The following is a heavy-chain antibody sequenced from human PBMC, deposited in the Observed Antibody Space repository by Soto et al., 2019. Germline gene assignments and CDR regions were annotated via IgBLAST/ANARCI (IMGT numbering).Heavy chain of an antibody. CDR3: ARGGITFGGVIVNAFDI. CDR2: IYSGGST. CDR1: GFTVSSNY. V-gene: IGHV3-53*04. D-gene: IGHD3-16*02. J-gene: IGHJ3*02. Sequence: PGGSLRLSCAASGFTVSSNYMSWVRQAPGKGLEWVSVIYSGGSTYYADSVKGRFTISRHNSKNTLYLQMNSLRAEDTAVYYCARGGITFGGVIVNAFDIWGQGTMVTVSS.